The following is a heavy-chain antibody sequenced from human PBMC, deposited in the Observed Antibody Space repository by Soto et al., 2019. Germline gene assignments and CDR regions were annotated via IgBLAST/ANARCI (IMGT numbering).Heavy chain of an antibody. CDR1: GFTFSSYG. Sequence: GGSLRLSCAASGFTFSSYGMHWVRQAPGKGLEWVAVISYDGSNKYYADSVKGRFTISRDNSKNTLYLQMNSLRAEDTAVYYCAKDRTMIVVAAWYHQAFQHWGQGTLVTVSS. CDR3: AKDRTMIVVAAWYHQAFQH. J-gene: IGHJ1*01. D-gene: IGHD3-22*01. CDR2: ISYDGSNK. V-gene: IGHV3-30*18.